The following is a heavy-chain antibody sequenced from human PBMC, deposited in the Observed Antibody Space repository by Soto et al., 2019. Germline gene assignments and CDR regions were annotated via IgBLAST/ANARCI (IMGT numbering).Heavy chain of an antibody. CDR1: GGTFSSYA. V-gene: IGHV1-69*06. D-gene: IGHD3-22*01. Sequence: SVKVSCQASGGTFSSYAISWVRQAPGQGLEWMGGIIPIFGTENYSKKFQGRVTLTADKSTRTDYMELSTRRSEDTTVYHWARDLRSSYDSRGYHYDSVYDYWGQGTLVTVSS. CDR3: ARDLRSSYDSRGYHYDSVYDY. CDR2: IIPIFGTE. J-gene: IGHJ4*02.